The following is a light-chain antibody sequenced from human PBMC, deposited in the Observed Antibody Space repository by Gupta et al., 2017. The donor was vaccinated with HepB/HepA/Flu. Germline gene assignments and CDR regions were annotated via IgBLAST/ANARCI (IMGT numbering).Light chain of an antibody. CDR2: WAS. CDR1: RNLLWPSTNKDY. J-gene: IGKJ3*01. Sequence: IVVTQSPDSLTVALGETATLTCRSNRNLLWPSTNKDYLAWYQQRPGKSPKLLISWASVRESGVPDRFTGSGSGTEFTLTITNVQAEDVATYYGHQYYDVPLSFGGGTKLDIK. V-gene: IGKV4-1*01. CDR3: HQYYDVPLS.